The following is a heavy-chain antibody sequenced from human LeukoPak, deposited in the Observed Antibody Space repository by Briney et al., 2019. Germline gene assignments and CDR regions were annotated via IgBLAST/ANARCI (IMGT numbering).Heavy chain of an antibody. J-gene: IGHJ4*02. CDR3: ARLGESGAPYYFDY. CDR1: GGSISSYY. D-gene: IGHD1-26*01. Sequence: KSSETLSLTCTVSGGSISSYYWSWIRQPAGKGLEWIGRIYTSGCTNYNPSLNSRVTMSVDTSKNQFSLKLSSVTAADTAVYYCARLGESGAPYYFDYWGQGTLVTVSS. V-gene: IGHV4-4*07. CDR2: IYTSGCT.